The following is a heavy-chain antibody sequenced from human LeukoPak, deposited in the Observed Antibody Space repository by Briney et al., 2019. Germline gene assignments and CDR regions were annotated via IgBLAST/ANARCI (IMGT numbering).Heavy chain of an antibody. D-gene: IGHD2-8*01. Sequence: SETLSLTCTVSCGSISSSSYYWGWIRQPPGKGLEWIGSIYYSGSTYYNPSLKSRVTISVDTSKNQFSLKLSSVTAADTAVYYCARPVGVGAFDIWGQGTMVTVSS. J-gene: IGHJ3*02. V-gene: IGHV4-39*01. CDR3: ARPVGVGAFDI. CDR1: CGSISSSSYY. CDR2: IYYSGST.